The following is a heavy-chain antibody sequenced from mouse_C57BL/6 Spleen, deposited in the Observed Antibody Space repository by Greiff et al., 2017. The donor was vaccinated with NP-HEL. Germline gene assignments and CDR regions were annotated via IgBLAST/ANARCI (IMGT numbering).Heavy chain of an antibody. J-gene: IGHJ1*03. CDR2: IRLKSDNYAT. Sequence: DVKLQESGGGLVQPGGSMKLSCVASGFTFSNYWMNWVRQSPEKGLEWVAQIRLKSDNYATHYAESVKGRFTISRDDSKSSVYLQMNNLRAEDTGIYYCTDYYGSSPYWYFDVWGTGTTVTVSS. D-gene: IGHD1-1*01. V-gene: IGHV6-3*01. CDR3: TDYYGSSPYWYFDV. CDR1: GFTFSNYW.